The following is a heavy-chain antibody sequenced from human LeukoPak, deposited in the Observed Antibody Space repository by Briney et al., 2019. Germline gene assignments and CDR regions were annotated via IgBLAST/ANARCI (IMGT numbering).Heavy chain of an antibody. V-gene: IGHV4-4*02. Sequence: SETLSLTFAVSGGSISSSNWWSWVRQPPGKGLEWIGYIYHSGSTYYNPSLKSRVTISVDRSKNQFSLKLSSVTAADTAVYYCARERSGYSGYDYEDYWGQGTLVTVSS. CDR2: IYHSGST. J-gene: IGHJ4*02. CDR1: GGSISSSNW. CDR3: ARERSGYSGYDYEDY. D-gene: IGHD5-12*01.